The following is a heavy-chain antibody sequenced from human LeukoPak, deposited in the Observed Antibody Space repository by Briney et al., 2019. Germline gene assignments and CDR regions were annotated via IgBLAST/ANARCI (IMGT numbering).Heavy chain of an antibody. CDR3: ARDVPYYYDSSGYYFDY. Sequence: GASVKVSCKASGYTFTSYGISWVRQAPGQGLEWMGWISAYNGNTNYAQKLQGRVTMTTDTSTSTAYMELRSLRSDDTAVYYCARDVPYYYDSSGYYFDYWGQGTLVTVSS. J-gene: IGHJ4*02. V-gene: IGHV1-18*01. CDR1: GYTFTSYG. D-gene: IGHD3-22*01. CDR2: ISAYNGNT.